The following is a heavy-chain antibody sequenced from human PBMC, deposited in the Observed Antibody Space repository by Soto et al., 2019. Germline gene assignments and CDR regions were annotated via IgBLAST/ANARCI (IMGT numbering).Heavy chain of an antibody. CDR3: ARAVGSSSWYGRNGFDP. CDR2: IIPIFGTA. CDR1: GGTFSSYA. D-gene: IGHD6-13*01. V-gene: IGHV1-69*13. Sequence: RASVKVSCKASGGTFSSYAISWVRQAPGQGLEWMGGIIPIFGTANYAQKFQGRVTITADESTSTAYMELSSLRSEDTAVYYCARAVGSSSWYGRNGFDPWGQGTLVTVSS. J-gene: IGHJ5*02.